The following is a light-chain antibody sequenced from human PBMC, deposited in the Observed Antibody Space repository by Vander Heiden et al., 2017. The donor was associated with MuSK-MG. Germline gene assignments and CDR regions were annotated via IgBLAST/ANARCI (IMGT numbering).Light chain of an antibody. CDR3: QQDYSTPST. V-gene: IGKV4-1*01. CDR2: WGS. CDR1: QSVLYRSNYKNY. Sequence: DIVMTQSPYSLAVSLGERATINCTSSQSVLYRSNYKNYLAWYQQKPGQPPKLLFYWGSNRESGVPDRFRGSGSGTDFTLTIRSLQAEDVAIYYCQQDYSTPSTFGQGTKVEIK. J-gene: IGKJ1*01.